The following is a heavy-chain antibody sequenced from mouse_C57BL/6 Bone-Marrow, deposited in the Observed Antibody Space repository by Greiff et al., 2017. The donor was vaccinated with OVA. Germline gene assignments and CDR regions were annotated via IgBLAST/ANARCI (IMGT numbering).Heavy chain of an antibody. V-gene: IGHV1-42*01. D-gene: IGHD2-3*01. CDR3: ARSPLYDGYSAWFAY. CDR1: GYSFTGYY. CDR2: INPSTGGT. J-gene: IGHJ3*01. Sequence: EVQLQQSGPELVKPGASVKISCKASGYSFTGYYMNWVKQSPEKSLEWIGEINPSTGGTTYNQKFKAKATLTVDKSSSTAYMQLKSLTSEDSAVYDCARSPLYDGYSAWFAYWGQGTLVTVSA.